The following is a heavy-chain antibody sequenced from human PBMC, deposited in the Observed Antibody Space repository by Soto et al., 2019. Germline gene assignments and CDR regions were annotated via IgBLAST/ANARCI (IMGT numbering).Heavy chain of an antibody. CDR3: ARDTWGSEAFDI. V-gene: IGHV1-69*12. D-gene: IGHD3-16*01. CDR2: IIPIFGTA. CDR1: GGTFSSYA. J-gene: IGHJ3*02. Sequence: QVQLVQSGAEVKKPGSSVKVSCKASGGTFSSYAISWVRQAPGQGLEWMGGIIPIFGTANYAQKFQGRVTITEGQSTSTTYMALSSLRSEDTAVYYCARDTWGSEAFDIWGQGTMVIVSS.